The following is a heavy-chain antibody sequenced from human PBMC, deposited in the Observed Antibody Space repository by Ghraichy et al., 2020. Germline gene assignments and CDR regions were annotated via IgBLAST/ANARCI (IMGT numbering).Heavy chain of an antibody. CDR3: ARGYYDSGGSTLLFDY. D-gene: IGHD3-22*01. CDR1: GFTFSSYW. J-gene: IGHJ4*02. Sequence: GGSLRLSCAASGFTFSSYWMHWVRQAPGKGLVWVSRINSDGSSTSYADSVKGRFTISRDKAKKTLYLQMNSLRAEDTAVYYCARGYYDSGGSTLLFDYWGQGTLVTVSS. CDR2: INSDGSST. V-gene: IGHV3-74*01.